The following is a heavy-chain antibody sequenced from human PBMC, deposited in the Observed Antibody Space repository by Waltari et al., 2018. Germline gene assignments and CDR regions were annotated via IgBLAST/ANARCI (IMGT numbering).Heavy chain of an antibody. CDR3: ASSSGYSGSYWSYFDY. Sequence: QVQLVQSGAEVKKPGSSVKVSCKASGGTFSSYAISWVRQAPGHGLEWMGGIIPIFGTSKYAPKFQGRVTSTAYESTSTAYMELSSLRSEDTAVYYCASSSGYSGSYWSYFDYWGQGTLVTVSS. D-gene: IGHD1-26*01. CDR2: IIPIFGTS. V-gene: IGHV1-69*13. J-gene: IGHJ4*02. CDR1: GGTFSSYA.